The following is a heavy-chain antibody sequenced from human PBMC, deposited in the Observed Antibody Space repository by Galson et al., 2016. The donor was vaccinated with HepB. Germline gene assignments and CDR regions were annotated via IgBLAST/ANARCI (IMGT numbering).Heavy chain of an antibody. CDR3: ARGYDNNAYYAGDY. Sequence: SVKVSCKASGGSFSTYVISWVRQAPGQGLEWMGGIIPMFGTADYAQKFQGRVTITADESTSTAYMELSSLRSEDTAVYYCARGYDNNAYYAGDYWGQGTLVTVSS. V-gene: IGHV1-69*13. J-gene: IGHJ4*02. CDR1: GGSFSTYV. D-gene: IGHD3-22*01. CDR2: IIPMFGTA.